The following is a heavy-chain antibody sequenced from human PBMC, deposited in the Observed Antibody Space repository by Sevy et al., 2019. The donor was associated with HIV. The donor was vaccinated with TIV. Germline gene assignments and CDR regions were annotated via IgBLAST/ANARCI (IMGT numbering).Heavy chain of an antibody. CDR1: GGSVSSDTYY. Sequence: SETLSLTCTVSGGSVSSDTYYWTWIRQPPGKGLEFIGYIYYNVRINYNPSLKSRVTISVDTSKNQFSLKVTSVTAADTAVYYCTRVGGLTDYGMDVWGQGTTDTVSS. V-gene: IGHV4-61*01. D-gene: IGHD1-26*01. CDR2: IYYNVRI. J-gene: IGHJ6*02. CDR3: TRVGGLTDYGMDV.